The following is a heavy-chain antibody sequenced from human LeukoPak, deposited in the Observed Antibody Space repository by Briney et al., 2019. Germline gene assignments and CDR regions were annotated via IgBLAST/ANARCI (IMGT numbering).Heavy chain of an antibody. D-gene: IGHD3-10*01. CDR1: GYTFTGYY. V-gene: IGHV1-2*02. J-gene: IGHJ4*02. Sequence: ASVKVSCKASGYTFTGYYMHWARQAPGQGLEWMGWINPNSGGTNYAQKFQGRVTMTRDTSISTAYMELSRLRSDDTAVYYCARDESGSGSYYNAYWGQGTLVTVSS. CDR3: ARDESGSGSYYNAY. CDR2: INPNSGGT.